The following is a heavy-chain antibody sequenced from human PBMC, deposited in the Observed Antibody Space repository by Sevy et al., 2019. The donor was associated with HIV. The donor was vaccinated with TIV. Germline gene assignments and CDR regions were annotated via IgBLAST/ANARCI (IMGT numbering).Heavy chain of an antibody. D-gene: IGHD6-13*01. V-gene: IGHV4-30-2*01. J-gene: IGHJ3*01. Sequence: SETLSLTCAVSGGSINSGGYSWSWIRQPPGKGLEWIDYIFQSGATYYIPSLQSRVSISVDMSKNQFSLNLRSVTAADTAVYYCARGRVGDSSSWYGAFDVWGQGTMVTVSS. CDR3: ARGRVGDSSSWYGAFDV. CDR1: GGSINSGGYS. CDR2: IFQSGAT.